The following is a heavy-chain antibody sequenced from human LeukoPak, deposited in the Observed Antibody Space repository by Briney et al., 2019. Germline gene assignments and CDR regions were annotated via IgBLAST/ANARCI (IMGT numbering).Heavy chain of an antibody. CDR2: ISGYDANT. D-gene: IGHD4-11*01. Sequence: GASVRVSCKASGYTXSNYGISWVRQAPGQGLEWMGWISGYDANTKYAQKVQGRVTLTTDTSTSTAYMEVTSLRSDDTAVYYCARGPHTITSRVDYWGQGTLVTVSS. J-gene: IGHJ4*02. CDR1: GYTXSNYG. V-gene: IGHV1-18*01. CDR3: ARGPHTITSRVDY.